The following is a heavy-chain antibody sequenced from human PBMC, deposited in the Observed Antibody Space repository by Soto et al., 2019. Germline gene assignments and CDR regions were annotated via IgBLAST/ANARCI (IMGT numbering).Heavy chain of an antibody. Sequence: EVQLVESGGGLVKPGGSLRLSCAASGFTFSSYSMNWVRQAPGKGLEWVSSISSSSSYIYYANSVKGRFTISRANAKNSLYLQMSSLRADDNAVDYCSRKMSAAIDGFDILGQGTMGTVSS. CDR2: ISSSSSYI. CDR3: SRKMSAAIDGFDI. CDR1: GFTFSSYS. J-gene: IGHJ3*02. V-gene: IGHV3-21*01. D-gene: IGHD6-13*01.